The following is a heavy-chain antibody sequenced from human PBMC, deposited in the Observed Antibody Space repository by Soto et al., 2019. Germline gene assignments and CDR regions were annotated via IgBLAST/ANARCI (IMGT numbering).Heavy chain of an antibody. CDR3: ARDVWSRASGPPVS. CDR1: GFTFDDYA. V-gene: IGHV3-9*01. D-gene: IGHD3-10*01. J-gene: IGHJ5*02. CDR2: ISWNSDTI. Sequence: EVQLVESGGGLVQPGRSLRLSCAASGFTFDDYAMHWVRQAPGKGLEWVTGISWNSDTIGYADSVKGRFTISRDNAKNSLYLQMNSLRAEDTAFYYCARDVWSRASGPPVSWGQGTLVTVSS.